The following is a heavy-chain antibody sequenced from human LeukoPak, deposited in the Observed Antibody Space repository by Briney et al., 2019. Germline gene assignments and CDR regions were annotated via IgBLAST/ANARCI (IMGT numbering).Heavy chain of an antibody. J-gene: IGHJ4*02. CDR2: IYYSGTT. Sequence: SETLSLTCTVSGGSISSSDYYWGWIRQPPGKGLEWIASIYYSGTTHYNPSHQSRVTMSVDTSKNQFSLKLSSVTAADTAVYYCARGWSEGVALDYWGQGTLVTVSS. CDR1: GGSISSSDYY. V-gene: IGHV4-39*07. CDR3: ARGWSEGVALDY. D-gene: IGHD1-1*01.